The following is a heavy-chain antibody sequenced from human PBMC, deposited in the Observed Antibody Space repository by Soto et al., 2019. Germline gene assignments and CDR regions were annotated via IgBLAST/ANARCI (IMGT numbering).Heavy chain of an antibody. Sequence: QVHLVQSGAEVRKPGASVKVSCKASGYTFSSYAMHWVRQAPGQRLEWMGWINAGYGNTKTSQKFQDRVTISRDTPASTAYMELTSLRPEDTAVYYCATDTGDGTFDFWGQGTLVTVSS. J-gene: IGHJ4*02. CDR1: GYTFSSYA. V-gene: IGHV1-3*01. CDR2: INAGYGNT. D-gene: IGHD7-27*01. CDR3: ATDTGDGTFDF.